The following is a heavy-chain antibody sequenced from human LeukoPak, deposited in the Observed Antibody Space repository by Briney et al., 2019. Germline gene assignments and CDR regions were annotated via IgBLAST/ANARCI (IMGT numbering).Heavy chain of an antibody. D-gene: IGHD6-13*01. J-gene: IGHJ6*03. V-gene: IGHV3-21*04. CDR1: GFTFSSYS. Sequence: GGSLRLSCAASGFTFSSYSMNWVRQAPGKGLEWVSSITSSGRYIYYADSVKGRFTTSRDNSKNTLYLQMNSLRAEDTAVYYCAKAPVAVADSDYYYYYMDVWGKGTTVTISS. CDR2: ITSSGRYI. CDR3: AKAPVAVADSDYYYYYMDV.